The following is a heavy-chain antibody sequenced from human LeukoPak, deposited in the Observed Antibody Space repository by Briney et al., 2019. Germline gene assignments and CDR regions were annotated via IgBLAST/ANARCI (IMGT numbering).Heavy chain of an antibody. CDR3: ARQYYYVSGTYYNNWFDP. CDR2: IDPTDSYT. J-gene: IGHJ5*02. CDR1: GYSFTNYW. V-gene: IGHV5-10-1*01. D-gene: IGHD3-10*01. Sequence: GESLKISCQGSGYSFTNYWINWVRQMPGKGLEWMGRIDPTDSYTYYSPSFEGHVTISSDKSSSTAYLQWSSLEASDTAMYYCARQYYYVSGTYYNNWFDPWGQGTLVTVTS.